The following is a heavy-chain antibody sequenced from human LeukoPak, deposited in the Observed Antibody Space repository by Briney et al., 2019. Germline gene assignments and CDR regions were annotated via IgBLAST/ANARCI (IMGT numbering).Heavy chain of an antibody. Sequence: SETLSLTCTVSGGSISSYYWSWIRQPAGKGLEWIGRIYTSGSTNYNPSLKSRVTISVDTSKNQFSLKLSSVTAADTAVYYCARDYGDYGGDYFDYWGQGTLVTVSS. V-gene: IGHV4-4*07. J-gene: IGHJ4*02. CDR3: ARDYGDYGGDYFDY. CDR2: IYTSGST. D-gene: IGHD4-17*01. CDR1: GGSISSYY.